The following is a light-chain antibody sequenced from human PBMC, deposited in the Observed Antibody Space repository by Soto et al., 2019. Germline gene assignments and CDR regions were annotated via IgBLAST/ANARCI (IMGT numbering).Light chain of an antibody. Sequence: QSALTQPASVSGSPGQSITISCTGTSSDVGGYNYVSWYQQHPGKAPKLMIYEVSNRASGVSNRFSGSKSGNTASLTISGLQAEDEADYYCSSYISSSIDYVFGTGTKVTVL. V-gene: IGLV2-14*01. CDR1: SSDVGGYNY. CDR3: SSYISSSIDYV. CDR2: EVS. J-gene: IGLJ1*01.